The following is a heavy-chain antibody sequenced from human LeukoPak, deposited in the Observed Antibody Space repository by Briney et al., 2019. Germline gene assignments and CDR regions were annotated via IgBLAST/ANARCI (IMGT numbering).Heavy chain of an antibody. Sequence: GGSLRLSCAASGFTFSKEVMHWVRQAPGKGLEYVSTITDNGDRTYHADSVKGRFTISRDNSKDTLYLQMGSLRAEDTAVYYCVRDYRATYSLDYWGQGTLVTVSS. D-gene: IGHD1-26*01. CDR3: VRDYRATYSLDY. CDR2: ITDNGDRT. CDR1: GFTFSKEV. V-gene: IGHV3-64*02. J-gene: IGHJ4*02.